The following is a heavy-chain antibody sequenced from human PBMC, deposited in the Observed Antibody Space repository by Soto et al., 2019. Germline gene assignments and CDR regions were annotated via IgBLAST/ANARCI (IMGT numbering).Heavy chain of an antibody. J-gene: IGHJ5*02. V-gene: IGHV3-23*01. Sequence: PGWSLRLSCAASGFPFSSTDMTWVRQAPGKGLDWVSTIDGSGGTTYYADSVKGRFTISRDNSMNTVYLQMNSLRADDTALYYCEKNSGWFNPWGQGARVTVSA. CDR3: EKNSGWFNP. CDR1: GFPFSSTD. D-gene: IGHD1-7*01. CDR2: IDGSGGTT.